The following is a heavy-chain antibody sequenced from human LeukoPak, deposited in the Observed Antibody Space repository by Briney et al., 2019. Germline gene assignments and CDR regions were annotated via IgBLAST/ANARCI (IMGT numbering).Heavy chain of an antibody. CDR3: AWFWSGYLRFDP. Sequence: GGSLRLPCAASGFTFSSYSMNWVRQAPGKGLEWLSSISSSSSYIYYADSVKGRFTISRDNAKNSLYLQMNSLRAEDTAVYYSAWFWSGYLRFDPWGQGTLVAVSS. J-gene: IGHJ5*02. V-gene: IGHV3-21*01. D-gene: IGHD3-3*01. CDR1: GFTFSSYS. CDR2: ISSSSSYI.